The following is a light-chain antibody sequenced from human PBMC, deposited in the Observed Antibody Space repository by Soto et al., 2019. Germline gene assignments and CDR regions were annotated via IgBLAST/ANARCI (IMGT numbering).Light chain of an antibody. CDR1: RSNVGENY. V-gene: IGLV1-51*01. Sequence: QSVLTQTPSVSAAPGQRVTISCSGSRSNVGENYVYWYQQFPGTAPQLVIYDDVKRSPGIPDRFSASKSGTSATLAITGLQTGDEADYYCGTWDNSLSAGLFGTGTKVTVL. CDR2: DDV. J-gene: IGLJ1*01. CDR3: GTWDNSLSAGL.